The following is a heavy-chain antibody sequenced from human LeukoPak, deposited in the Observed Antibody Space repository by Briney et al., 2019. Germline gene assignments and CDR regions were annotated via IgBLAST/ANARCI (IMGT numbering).Heavy chain of an antibody. CDR1: GFTFSDAW. CDR2: IKSKIDGGTI. D-gene: IGHD6-25*01. Sequence: GGSLRLSCVASGFTFSDAWMSWVRQAPGKGLEWVGRIKSKIDGGTIDYGAPVRGRFTISRDDSRNTLYLQMNSLKTEDTAVYYCTTRRQDGCWGQGTLVTVS. V-gene: IGHV3-15*01. J-gene: IGHJ4*02. CDR3: TTRRQDGC.